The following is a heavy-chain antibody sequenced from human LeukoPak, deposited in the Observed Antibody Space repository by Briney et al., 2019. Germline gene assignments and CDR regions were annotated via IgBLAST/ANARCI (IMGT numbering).Heavy chain of an antibody. J-gene: IGHJ4*02. CDR3: ARSPSWGYYDSSAYYFDY. V-gene: IGHV4-59*01. Sequence: RPSETLSLTCTVSGGSISSYYWSWIRQPPGKGLEWIGYIYYSGSTNHNPSLKSRVTISVDTSKNQFSLKLSSVTAADTAVYYCARSPSWGYYDSSAYYFDYWGQGTLVTVSS. D-gene: IGHD3-22*01. CDR2: IYYSGST. CDR1: GGSISSYY.